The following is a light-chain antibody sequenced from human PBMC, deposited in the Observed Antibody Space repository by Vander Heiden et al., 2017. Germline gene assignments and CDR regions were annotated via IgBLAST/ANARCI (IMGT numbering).Light chain of an antibody. CDR1: QSISNY. CDR2: DAS. J-gene: IGKJ4*01. CDR3: QQRNNWPLT. V-gene: IGKV3-11*01. Sequence: GFTQPPATLSLSPGERATLSCRASQSISNYLVWYQQKVGQAPRLLIYDASKRATGIPARFSGSGSGTDFTLTISSLEPDDFALYYCQQRNNWPLTFGGGTKVESK.